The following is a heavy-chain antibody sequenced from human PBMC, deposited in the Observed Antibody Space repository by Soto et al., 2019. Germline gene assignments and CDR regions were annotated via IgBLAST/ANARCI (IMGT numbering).Heavy chain of an antibody. J-gene: IGHJ4*02. CDR1: GFAFSNYA. CDR2: IRTSYGDT. V-gene: IGHV3-23*01. D-gene: IGHD2-21*02. Sequence: EVQLLESGGGLVQPGESLRLSCAASGFAFSNYAMAWVRQAPGKGLEWVCAIRTSYGDTYYGDSVKGRFTVSRDNSKKTLFLQMDTPRAEDTAVSYCARAATCRAGHCYHFAYWGQGALVIVSS. CDR3: ARAATCRAGHCYHFAY.